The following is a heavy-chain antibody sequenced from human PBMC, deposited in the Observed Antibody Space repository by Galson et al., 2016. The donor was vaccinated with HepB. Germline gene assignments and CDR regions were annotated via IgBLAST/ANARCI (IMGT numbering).Heavy chain of an antibody. V-gene: IGHV3-23*01. CDR2: ISGSGGNT. CDR1: GFTFSSYA. CDR3: SPLPTGQQPYYFDY. J-gene: IGHJ4*02. D-gene: IGHD6-13*01. Sequence: SLRLSCAASGFTFSSYAMSWVRQAPGKGLEWVSAISGSGGNTYYADSVKGRFTISRDNSKNTLYLQMNRLRIEDTAVYYCSPLPTGQQPYYFDYWGQGTLVTVSS.